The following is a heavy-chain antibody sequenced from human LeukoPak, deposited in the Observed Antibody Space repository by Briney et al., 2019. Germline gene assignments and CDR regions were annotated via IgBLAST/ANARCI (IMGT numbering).Heavy chain of an antibody. CDR3: ARGRRDDYVWGSYRYAFYLDY. V-gene: IGHV4-34*01. CDR1: GGSFSGYY. D-gene: IGHD3-16*02. CDR2: INHSGST. J-gene: IGHJ4*02. Sequence: PSETLSLTCAVYGGSFSGYYWSWIRQPPGKGLEWIGEINHSGSTNYNPSLKSRVTISVDTSKNQFSLKLSSVTAADTAVYYCARGRRDDYVWGSYRYAFYLDYWGQGTLVTVSS.